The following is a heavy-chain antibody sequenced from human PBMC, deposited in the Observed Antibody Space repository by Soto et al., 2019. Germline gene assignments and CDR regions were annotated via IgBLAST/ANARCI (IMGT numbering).Heavy chain of an antibody. CDR1: GFTFSSYG. D-gene: IGHD3-10*02. CDR2: ISYDGSNK. CDR3: AKVNVYDAFDI. V-gene: IGHV3-30*18. J-gene: IGHJ3*02. Sequence: XGSLRLSCAASGFTFSSYGMHWVRQAPGKGLEWVAVISYDGSNKYYADSVKGRFTISRDNSKNTLYLQMNSLRAEDMAVYYCAKVNVYDAFDIWGQGTMVTVSS.